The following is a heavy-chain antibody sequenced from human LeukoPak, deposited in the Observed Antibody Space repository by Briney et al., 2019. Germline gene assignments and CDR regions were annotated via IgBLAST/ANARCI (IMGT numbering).Heavy chain of an antibody. CDR1: GGSFSGYY. J-gene: IGHJ3*02. Sequence: PSETLSLTCAVYGGSFSGYYWSWIRQPPGKGLEWIGEINHSGSTNYNPSLKSRVTISVDTSKNQFSLKLRSVTAADTAVYYCARGRRIQLWLRSGAFDIWGQGTMVTVSS. D-gene: IGHD5-18*01. CDR2: INHSGST. CDR3: ARGRRIQLWLRSGAFDI. V-gene: IGHV4-34*01.